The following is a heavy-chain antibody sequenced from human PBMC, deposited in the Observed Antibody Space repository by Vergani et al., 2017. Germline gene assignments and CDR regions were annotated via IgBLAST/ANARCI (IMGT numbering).Heavy chain of an antibody. CDR1: GDSITNGGLS. CDR3: ARASWRALVGYYYYMYV. V-gene: IGHV4-30-2*01. Sequence: QLQLQESGSGLVKPSQTLSLTCAVSGDSITNGGLSWNWIRQPPGKGPEWSGYIFPSGNYDYNPSLKNRVSISLDTSKHQFSLWVNSVTAADTAVYFCARASWRALVGYYYYMYVWGKGKTVVVSS. J-gene: IGHJ6*03. CDR2: IFPSGNY. D-gene: IGHD3-3*01.